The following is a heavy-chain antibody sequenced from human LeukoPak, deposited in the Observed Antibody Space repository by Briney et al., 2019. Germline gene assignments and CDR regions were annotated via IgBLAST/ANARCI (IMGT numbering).Heavy chain of an antibody. J-gene: IGHJ4*02. V-gene: IGHV1-18*04. CDR1: GYTFTSYG. D-gene: IGHD2-2*01. CDR3: ARGGLYCSSTSCYGIEY. Sequence: SVKVSCKAAGYTFTSYGISWVRQAPGQGLEWMGWISAYNGNTNYAQKLQGRVTMTTDTSTSTVYMELRSLRSDDTAVYYCARGGLYCSSTSCYGIEYWGQGTLVTVSS. CDR2: ISAYNGNT.